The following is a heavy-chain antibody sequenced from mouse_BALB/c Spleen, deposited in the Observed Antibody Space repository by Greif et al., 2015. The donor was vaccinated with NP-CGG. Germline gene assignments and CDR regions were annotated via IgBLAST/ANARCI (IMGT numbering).Heavy chain of an antibody. Sequence: QVPLQQSGPGLVAPSQSLSITCTVSGISLTSYGVHWVRQPPGKGLEWLGVIWAGGRTNYNSALLSRLSISKDNSKSQVCLKMNSLQTDDAAMDYCAVYDAYWGQGTLVTFSA. D-gene: IGHD2-12*01. J-gene: IGHJ3*01. V-gene: IGHV2-9*02. CDR3: AVYDAY. CDR2: IWAGGRT. CDR1: GISLTSYG.